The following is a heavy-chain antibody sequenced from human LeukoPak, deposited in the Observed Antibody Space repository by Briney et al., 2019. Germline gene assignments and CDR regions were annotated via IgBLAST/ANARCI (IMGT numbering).Heavy chain of an antibody. J-gene: IGHJ4*02. CDR2: IIPIFGTA. CDR3: ARGHGPYYYDSSGYYQFDY. Sequence: SVKVSCKASGGTFSSYAISWVRQAPGQGLEWMGGIIPIFGTANYAQEFQGRVTITADKSTSTAYMELSSLRSEDTAVYYCARGHGPYYYDSSGYYQFDYWGQGTLVTVSS. CDR1: GGTFSSYA. D-gene: IGHD3-22*01. V-gene: IGHV1-69*06.